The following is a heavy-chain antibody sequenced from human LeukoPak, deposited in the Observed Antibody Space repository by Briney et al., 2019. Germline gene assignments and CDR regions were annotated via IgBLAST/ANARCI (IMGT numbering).Heavy chain of an antibody. J-gene: IGHJ4*02. Sequence: PGGSLRLSCAASGFSFSRAWMSWVRQAPGKGLEWVAFIRYDGSNKYYADSVKGRFTISRDNSKNTLYLQMNSLRAEDTAVYYCAKDDRGSYYVVLDYWGQGTLVTVSS. CDR1: GFSFSRAW. CDR3: AKDDRGSYYVVLDY. D-gene: IGHD1-26*01. CDR2: IRYDGSNK. V-gene: IGHV3-30*02.